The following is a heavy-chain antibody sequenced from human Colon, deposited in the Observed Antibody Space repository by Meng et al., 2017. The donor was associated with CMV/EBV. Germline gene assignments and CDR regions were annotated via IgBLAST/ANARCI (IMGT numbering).Heavy chain of an antibody. Sequence: ASGFNIRRYWLHVVRQAPGKGLVLVSRIKYDGGVTGYADSVKGRFTISRDNARNTLYLQMNSLRVEDTAVYYCVRELLNCAGDCLHLWGQGTLVTVSS. CDR3: VRELLNCAGDCLHL. D-gene: IGHD2-21*01. V-gene: IGHV3-74*01. J-gene: IGHJ5*02. CDR1: GFNIRRYW. CDR2: IKYDGGVT.